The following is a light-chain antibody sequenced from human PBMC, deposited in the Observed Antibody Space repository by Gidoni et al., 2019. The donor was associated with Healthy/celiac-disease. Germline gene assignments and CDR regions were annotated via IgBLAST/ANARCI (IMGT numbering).Light chain of an antibody. J-gene: IGLJ3*02. CDR3: QSYDSSSWV. V-gene: IGLV6-57*02. CDR1: SGSIASNY. CDR2: EDN. Sequence: NFMLTQPHSVSESTGKTVTISCTGSSGSIASNYVPWYQQRPGSAPTTVIYEDNQRPSGVPDRFSGSIDSSSNSASLTISGLKTEDEADYYCQSYDSSSWVFGGGTKLTVL.